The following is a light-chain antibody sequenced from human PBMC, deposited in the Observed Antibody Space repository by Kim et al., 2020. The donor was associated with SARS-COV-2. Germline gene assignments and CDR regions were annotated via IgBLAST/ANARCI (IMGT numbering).Light chain of an antibody. J-gene: IGLJ3*02. CDR3: SAWDSSLSVRL. Sequence: QAGLTQPPSVSKDLRQTATLTCTGNRNNVGDQGATWLQQHQGHPPKLLSYRDNNRPSGISERFSASRSGDTDFLTITGLQPEDEADYYCSAWDSSLSVRLFGGGTQLTVL. CDR2: RDN. CDR1: RNNVGDQG. V-gene: IGLV10-54*04.